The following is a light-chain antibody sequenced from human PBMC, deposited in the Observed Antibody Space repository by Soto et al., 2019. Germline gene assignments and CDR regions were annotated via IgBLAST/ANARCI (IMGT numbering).Light chain of an antibody. V-gene: IGLV2-14*01. CDR2: EVS. CDR3: SSHTSYSTRV. J-gene: IGLJ1*01. Sequence: ALTQPASVSGSPGQSIAISCTGTSSDVGGYNYVSWYQQHPGKAPKLMIHEVSNRPSGISDRFSGSKSGNTASLTISGLQADDEADYYCSSHTSYSTRVFGTGTKLTVL. CDR1: SSDVGGYNY.